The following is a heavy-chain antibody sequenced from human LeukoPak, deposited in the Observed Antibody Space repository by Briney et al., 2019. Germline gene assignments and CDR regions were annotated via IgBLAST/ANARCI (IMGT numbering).Heavy chain of an antibody. CDR3: AKSLLRVVWAYCGGDCYSFDY. V-gene: IGHV1-69*13. CDR1: GGTFSSYA. Sequence: ASVKVSCKASGGTFSSYAISWVRQAPGQGLEWMGGIIPIFDTANYAQKFQGRVTITADESTSTAYMELSSLRSEDTAVYYCAKSLLRVVWAYCGGDCYSFDYWGQGTLVTVSS. D-gene: IGHD2-21*01. CDR2: IIPIFDTA. J-gene: IGHJ4*02.